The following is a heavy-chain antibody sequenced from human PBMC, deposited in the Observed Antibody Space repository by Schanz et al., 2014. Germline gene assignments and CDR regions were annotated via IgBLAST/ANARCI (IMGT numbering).Heavy chain of an antibody. CDR3: TRSYYDFSWGSYRFRAFDI. D-gene: IGHD3-16*02. CDR2: TNGDGTNA. J-gene: IGHJ3*02. V-gene: IGHV3-74*02. Sequence: VQLLQFGGGVVQPGRSLRLSCAASGFTFSSYAMHWVRQAPGKGLEWVSCTNGDGTNAKYADSVKGRFTISRDNAKKTLSLQMISLRAEDTAIYFCTRSYYDFSWGSYRFRAFDIWGQGTTVIVSS. CDR1: GFTFSSYA.